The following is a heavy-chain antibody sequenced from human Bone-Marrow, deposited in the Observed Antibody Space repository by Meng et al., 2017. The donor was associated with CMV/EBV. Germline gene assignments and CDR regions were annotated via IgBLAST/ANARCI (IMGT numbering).Heavy chain of an antibody. J-gene: IGHJ6*02. Sequence: GESLKISCVASGFTFSDYAMNWVRQAPGKGLEWVAFIRYDGSKKYYADFVKGRLTISRDNSKNTLYLEMNSLRAGDTAVYYCAKDIAAANHYGMDVWGQGTTVTVSS. D-gene: IGHD6-13*01. CDR3: AKDIAAANHYGMDV. CDR2: IRYDGSKK. CDR1: GFTFSDYA. V-gene: IGHV3-30*02.